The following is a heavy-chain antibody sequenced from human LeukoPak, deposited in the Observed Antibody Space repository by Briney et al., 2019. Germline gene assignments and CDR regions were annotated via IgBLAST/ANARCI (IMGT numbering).Heavy chain of an antibody. CDR3: AKDPLQYGSGSYYFEY. V-gene: IGHV3-74*01. Sequence: PGGSLRLSCAASGFTFSSYWMHWVRQAPGKGLVWVSRINSDGSSTSYADSVKGRFTISRDNAKNTLHLQMNSLRAEDTAVYYCAKDPLQYGSGSYYFEYWGQGTLVTVSS. J-gene: IGHJ4*02. CDR2: INSDGSST. CDR1: GFTFSSYW. D-gene: IGHD3-10*01.